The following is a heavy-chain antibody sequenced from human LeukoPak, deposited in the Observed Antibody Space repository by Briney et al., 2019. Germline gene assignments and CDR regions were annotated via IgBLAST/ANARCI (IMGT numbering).Heavy chain of an antibody. CDR3: AREFLASRRNWVDS. CDR2: IYTTGVT. CDR1: GDSISHGTYY. V-gene: IGHV4-61*02. Sequence: PSETLSLTCSVSGDSISHGTYYWSWIRQPAGQGLEWIGRIYTTGVTNYNPSLKTRVTISVDPSLNQFSLNLTSVTAADTAVYYCAREFLASRRNWVDSWGQGTLVTVSS. D-gene: IGHD6-6*01. J-gene: IGHJ5*01.